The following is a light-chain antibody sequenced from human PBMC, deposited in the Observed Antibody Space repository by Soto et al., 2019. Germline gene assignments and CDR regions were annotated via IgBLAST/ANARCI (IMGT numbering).Light chain of an antibody. CDR2: DAS. V-gene: IGKV3-11*01. J-gene: IGKJ2*01. CDR3: HQRFNVPRFT. Sequence: EIVLTQSPATLSLSPGERATLSCRASQSVSSYLAWYQQKPGQAPRLLIYDASNRATGIPARFSGGGSGTAFTLTLSSLEHEDSAVYYCHQRFNVPRFTFGQGTKLAIK. CDR1: QSVSSY.